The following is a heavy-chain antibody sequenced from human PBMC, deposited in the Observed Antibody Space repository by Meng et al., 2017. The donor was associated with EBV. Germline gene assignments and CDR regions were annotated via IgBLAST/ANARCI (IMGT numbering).Heavy chain of an antibody. V-gene: IGHV1-2*06. CDR2: SNPTSGGT. CDR1: GATCRRYY. CDR3: AKGADLAAAGTFWFDP. Sequence: KLPCRASGATCRRYYTHWVRQAPGQGLAWMGRSNPTSGGTNYAQKFQGRVPMTGDPSISTAYMELSRLRSDDTAVYYCAKGADLAAAGTFWFDPWCQGTLVTVSS. D-gene: IGHD6-13*01. J-gene: IGHJ5*02.